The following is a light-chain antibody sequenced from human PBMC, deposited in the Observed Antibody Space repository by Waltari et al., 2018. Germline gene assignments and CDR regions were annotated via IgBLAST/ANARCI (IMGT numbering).Light chain of an antibody. CDR3: MQGTHWPYT. CDR1: QSLVYSDGNIY. Sequence: DVVMSQSPLSLPVTLGQPASISCRSRQSLVYSDGNIYLLWFQQRPGQSPRRLIYEVSNRDSGVPDRFSGSGSGSDFTLKISRVEAEDVGVYYCMQGTHWPYTFGQGTRLEIK. CDR2: EVS. J-gene: IGKJ2*01. V-gene: IGKV2-30*01.